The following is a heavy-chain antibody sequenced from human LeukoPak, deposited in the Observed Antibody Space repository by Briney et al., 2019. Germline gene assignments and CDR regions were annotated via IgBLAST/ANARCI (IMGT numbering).Heavy chain of an antibody. CDR1: GFTFSKYW. J-gene: IGHJ4*02. CDR3: ATKQWLAPPPDS. Sequence: GGSLRLSCAASGFTFSKYWMLWVRQAPGKGLGSVSRINTDGTVTTYADSVKGRFTVSRDNAGNTMFLQMNSVRDEDTAVYYCATKQWLAPPPDSWGQGTPVTVSS. CDR2: INTDGTVT. D-gene: IGHD6-19*01. V-gene: IGHV3-74*01.